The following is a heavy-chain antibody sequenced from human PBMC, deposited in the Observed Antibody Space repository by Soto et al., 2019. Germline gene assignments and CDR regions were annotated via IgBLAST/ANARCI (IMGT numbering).Heavy chain of an antibody. CDR2: INAGNGNT. CDR3: VREAQWPS. J-gene: IGHJ5*02. D-gene: IGHD6-19*01. Sequence: GASVKVSCKASGYIFISYAIHWVRQAPGQRLEWMGWINAGNGNTKYSQNFQGRVTITRDTSATTAYMELSGLRSEDTAAYYCVREAQWPSWGQGTLVTVSS. V-gene: IGHV1-3*01. CDR1: GYIFISYA.